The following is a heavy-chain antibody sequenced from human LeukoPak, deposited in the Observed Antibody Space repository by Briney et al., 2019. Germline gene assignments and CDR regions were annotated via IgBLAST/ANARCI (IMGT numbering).Heavy chain of an antibody. CDR1: GFTFSDYN. J-gene: IGHJ4*02. D-gene: IGHD1-1*01. Sequence: GGSLRLSCAASGFTFSDYNMNWVRQSPEKGLEWVSYISSSSSTTYYADSVKGRFTISRDNAENALYLQMKSLRAEDTAVYYCAQGTTLDYWGQGTLVTVSS. CDR3: AQGTTLDY. CDR2: ISSSSSTT. V-gene: IGHV3-48*04.